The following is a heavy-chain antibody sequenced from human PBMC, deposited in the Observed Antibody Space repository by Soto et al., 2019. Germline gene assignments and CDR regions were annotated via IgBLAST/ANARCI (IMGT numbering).Heavy chain of an antibody. D-gene: IGHD3-22*01. CDR3: ATGYYDSSGYPDY. Sequence: PSETLSLTCTVSGGSISSGDYYWSWIRQHPGKCLEWIGYIYYSGSTYYNPSLKSRVTISVDMSKNQFSLKLSSVTAADTAVYYCATGYYDSSGYPDYWGQGTLVTVSS. V-gene: IGHV4-31*03. CDR1: GGSISSGDYY. J-gene: IGHJ4*02. CDR2: IYYSGST.